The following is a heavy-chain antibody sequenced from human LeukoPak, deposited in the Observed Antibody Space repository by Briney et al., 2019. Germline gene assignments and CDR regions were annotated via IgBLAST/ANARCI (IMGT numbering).Heavy chain of an antibody. CDR1: GGSISSSSYY. D-gene: IGHD3-9*01. CDR3: AITLTYDILTGYLGWFDP. V-gene: IGHV4-39*07. J-gene: IGHJ5*02. CDR2: IYYSGST. Sequence: PSETLSLTCTVSGGSISSSSYYWGWIRQPPGKGLEWIGSIYYSGSTYYNPSLKSRVTISVDTSKNQFSLKLSSVTAADTAVYYCAITLTYDILTGYLGWFDPWGQGTLVTVSS.